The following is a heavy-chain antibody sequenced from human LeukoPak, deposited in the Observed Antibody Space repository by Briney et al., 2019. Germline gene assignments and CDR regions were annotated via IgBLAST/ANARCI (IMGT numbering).Heavy chain of an antibody. CDR2: IRYDGSNK. J-gene: IGHJ4*02. Sequence: GGSLRLSCAPSGFTFSSYGMHWVRQAPGKGLEWVAFIRYDGSNKYYADSVKGRFTISRYNSKNTLYLQMNSLRAEDTAVYYCAKDASPLGYSGSLDYWGQGTLVTVSS. CDR3: AKDASPLGYSGSLDY. D-gene: IGHD5-12*01. CDR1: GFTFSSYG. V-gene: IGHV3-30*02.